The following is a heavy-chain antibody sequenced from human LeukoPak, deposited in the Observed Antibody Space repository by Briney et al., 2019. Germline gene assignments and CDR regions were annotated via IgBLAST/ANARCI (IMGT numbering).Heavy chain of an antibody. J-gene: IGHJ4*02. Sequence: SETLSLTCTVSGGSISSSSYYWGWIRQPPGKGLEWIGSIYYSGSTYYNPSLKSRVTISVDTSKNQFSLKLSSVTAADTAVYYCARIHDSSGYYSGVDFDIWGQGTLVTVSS. CDR2: IYYSGST. V-gene: IGHV4-39*07. CDR3: ARIHDSSGYYSGVDFDI. CDR1: GGSISSSSYY. D-gene: IGHD3-22*01.